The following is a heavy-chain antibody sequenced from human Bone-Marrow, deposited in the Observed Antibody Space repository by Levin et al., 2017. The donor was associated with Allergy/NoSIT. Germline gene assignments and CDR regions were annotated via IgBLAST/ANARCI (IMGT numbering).Heavy chain of an antibody. Sequence: GESLKISCAASGFTFSSYAMHWVRQAPGKGLEWVAVISYDGSNKYYADSVKGRFTISRDNSKNTLYLQMNSLRAEDTAVYYCARSCNYCSLRDAFDIWGQGTMVTVSS. J-gene: IGHJ3*02. V-gene: IGHV3-30*04. CDR1: GFTFSSYA. CDR3: ARSCNYCSLRDAFDI. CDR2: ISYDGSNK. D-gene: IGHD5-24*01.